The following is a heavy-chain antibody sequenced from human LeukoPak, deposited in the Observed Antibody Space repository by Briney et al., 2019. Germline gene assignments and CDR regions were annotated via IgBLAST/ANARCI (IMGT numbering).Heavy chain of an antibody. V-gene: IGHV3-20*01. CDR3: ARDGLSCSSTSCPLDV. CDR1: GFTFDDYG. CDR2: INWNVGST. Sequence: GGSLRLSCAASGFTFDDYGMSWVRQAPGKRLEWVSGINWNVGSTGYADSVKGRFTISRDNAKNSLYLQMNSLRAEDMALYHCARDGLSCSSTSCPLDVWGQGTTVTVSS. J-gene: IGHJ6*02. D-gene: IGHD2-2*01.